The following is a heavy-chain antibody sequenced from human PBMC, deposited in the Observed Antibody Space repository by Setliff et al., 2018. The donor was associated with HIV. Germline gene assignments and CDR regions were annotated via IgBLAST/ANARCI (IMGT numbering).Heavy chain of an antibody. J-gene: IGHJ3*02. CDR3: ATGFNWNYVEGAFDI. CDR1: GYPFTGYY. Sequence: ASVKVSCKASGYPFTGYYMHWVRQAPGQGLEWMGRINPDSGDANYAQKFQGRVTMTRDTSINTAYMDLNRLRSDDTAVYYCATGFNWNYVEGAFDIWGQGTMVTV. D-gene: IGHD1-7*01. CDR2: INPDSGDA. V-gene: IGHV1-2*06.